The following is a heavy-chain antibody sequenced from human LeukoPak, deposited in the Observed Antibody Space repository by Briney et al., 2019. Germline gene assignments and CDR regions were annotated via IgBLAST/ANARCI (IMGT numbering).Heavy chain of an antibody. D-gene: IGHD6-13*01. V-gene: IGHV4-59*08. CDR3: ATSYSSSWYYDY. J-gene: IGHJ4*02. Sequence: SETLSLTCTVSGGSISSYYWSWIRQPPGKGLEWIGYIYYSGSTSYNPSLKSRVTISVDTSKNQFSLKLSSVTAADTAVYYCATSYSSSWYYDYWGQGTLVTVSS. CDR1: GGSISSYY. CDR2: IYYSGST.